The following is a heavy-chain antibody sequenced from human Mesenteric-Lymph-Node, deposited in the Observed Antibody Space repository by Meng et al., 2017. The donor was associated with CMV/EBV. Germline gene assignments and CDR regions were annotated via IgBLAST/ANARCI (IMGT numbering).Heavy chain of an antibody. Sequence: GSIGSGGYYWSWIRQHPGKGLEWIGYMYYSGSTYYNPSLESRVSISVDTSKNQFSLKLSSVTAADTAVYYCARGRTNFDYWGQGTLVTVSS. CDR1: GSIGSGGYY. CDR3: ARGRTNFDY. CDR2: MYYSGST. D-gene: IGHD3-10*01. V-gene: IGHV4-31*02. J-gene: IGHJ4*02.